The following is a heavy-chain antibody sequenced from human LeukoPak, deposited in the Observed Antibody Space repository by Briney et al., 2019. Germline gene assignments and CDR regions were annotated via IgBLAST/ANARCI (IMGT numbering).Heavy chain of an antibody. J-gene: IGHJ5*02. CDR2: IDGSGGFT. CDR3: AKKPAGFDP. V-gene: IGHV3-23*01. D-gene: IGHD1-14*01. CDR1: GFTFSSDV. Sequence: GGSLRLSCAASGFTFSSDVMTWVRQAPGKGLEWVSSIDGSGGFTYYADSVKGRFTISRDNSKNTLYLQMNSLRAEDTAIYYCAKKPAGFDPWGQGTLVTVSS.